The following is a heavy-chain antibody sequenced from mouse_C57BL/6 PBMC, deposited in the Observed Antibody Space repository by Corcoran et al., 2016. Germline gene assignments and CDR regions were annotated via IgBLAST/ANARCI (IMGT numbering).Heavy chain of an antibody. CDR2: IWWDDDK. CDR3: ARIFDPAWFAY. J-gene: IGHJ3*01. V-gene: IGHV8-8*01. Sequence: QVTLKESGPGILQPSQTLSLNCSFSGFSLSTFGMGVGWIRQPSGKGLEWLAHIWWDDDKYYNPAMKSRLTISKDTSKNLVFLKIANVDTAETATYDCARIFDPAWFAYWGQGTLVTVSA. CDR1: GFSLSTFGMG.